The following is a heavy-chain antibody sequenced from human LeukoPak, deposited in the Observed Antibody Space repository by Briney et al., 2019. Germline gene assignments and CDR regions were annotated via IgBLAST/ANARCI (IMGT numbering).Heavy chain of an antibody. CDR2: IYYSGST. CDR1: GGSISSGDYY. V-gene: IGHV4-61*08. CDR3: ARARRYSGSYSGYYYYYGMDV. D-gene: IGHD1-26*01. J-gene: IGHJ6*02. Sequence: SQTLSLTCTVSGGSISSGDYYWSWIRQPPGKGLEWIGYIYYSGSTNYNPSLKSRVTISVDTSKNQFSLKLSSVTAADTAVYCCARARRYSGSYSGYYYYYGMDVWGQGTTVTVSS.